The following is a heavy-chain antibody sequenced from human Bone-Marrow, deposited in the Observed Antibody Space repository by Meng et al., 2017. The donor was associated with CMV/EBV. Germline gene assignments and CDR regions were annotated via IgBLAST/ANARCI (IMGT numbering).Heavy chain of an antibody. Sequence: ASVKVSCKASGYTFTSYGISWVRQAPGQGLEWMGWISAYNGNTNYAQKLQGRVTMTTDTSTSPAYMALRSPKSDDAAVYSGARDRSYDPSGNYYYNGIDVWGQGTTVTVSS. CDR1: GYTFTSYG. V-gene: IGHV1-18*01. D-gene: IGHD3-3*01. CDR2: ISAYNGNT. J-gene: IGHJ6*02. CDR3: ARDRSYDPSGNYYYNGIDV.